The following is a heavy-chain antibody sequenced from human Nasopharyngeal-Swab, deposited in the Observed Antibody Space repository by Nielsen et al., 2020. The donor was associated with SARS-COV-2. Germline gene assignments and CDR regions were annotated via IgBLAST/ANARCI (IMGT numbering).Heavy chain of an antibody. J-gene: IGHJ3*02. CDR3: ARDSGDYYDSSGYFMTLDI. V-gene: IGHV3-48*04. Sequence: GGSLRLSCAASGFTFSSYSMNWVRQAPGKGLEWVSYISSSGSTMYYSDSVKGRFTISRDNAKNSLYLQMSSLRAEDTAVYYCARDSGDYYDSSGYFMTLDIWGQGTMVTVSS. CDR1: GFTFSSYS. D-gene: IGHD3-22*01. CDR2: ISSSGSTM.